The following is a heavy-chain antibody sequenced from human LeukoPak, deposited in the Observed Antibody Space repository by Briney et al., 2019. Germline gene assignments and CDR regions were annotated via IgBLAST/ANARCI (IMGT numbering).Heavy chain of an antibody. CDR1: GGSFSGYY. V-gene: IGHV4-34*01. J-gene: IGHJ6*02. CDR2: INHSGST. Sequence: PSETLSLTRAVYGGSFSGYYWSWIRQPPGKGLEWIGEINHSGSTNYNPSLKSRVTISVDTSKNQFSLKLSSVTAADTAVYYCARVKPPRNYYYYGMDVWGQGTTVTVSS. CDR3: ARVKPPRNYYYYGMDV. D-gene: IGHD1-14*01.